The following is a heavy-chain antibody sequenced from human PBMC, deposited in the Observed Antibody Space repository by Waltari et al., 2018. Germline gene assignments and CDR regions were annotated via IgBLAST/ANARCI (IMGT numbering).Heavy chain of an antibody. CDR2: ISYDGSDE. V-gene: IGHV3-30*07. CDR1: GFTFSSHA. J-gene: IGHJ4*02. Sequence: QVQLVESGGGVVHPGRSLRLSCGASGFTFSSHAMHWVRQAPGKGLEWVAGISYDGSDEYYADSVRGRFTISRDDSKDTVNLQMNSLRPEDTAVYYCARDGPLQIQSWYSFDYWGQGTLVTVSS. CDR3: ARDGPLQIQSWYSFDY. D-gene: IGHD5-18*01.